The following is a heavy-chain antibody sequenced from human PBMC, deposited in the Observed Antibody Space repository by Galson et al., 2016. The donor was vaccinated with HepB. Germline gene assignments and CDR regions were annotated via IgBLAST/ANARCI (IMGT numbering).Heavy chain of an antibody. J-gene: IGHJ5*02. D-gene: IGHD2-21*02. Sequence: SCRASGYTLTSYYMHWVRQAPEQGLEWMGVISPTGGTTTYAQRFQGRITITRDRSTSTVYMEMSSLRSEDTALYYCARAPLWGLARFDLWGQGTLVTVST. CDR2: ISPTGGTT. V-gene: IGHV1-46*01. CDR1: GYTLTSYY. CDR3: ARAPLWGLARFDL.